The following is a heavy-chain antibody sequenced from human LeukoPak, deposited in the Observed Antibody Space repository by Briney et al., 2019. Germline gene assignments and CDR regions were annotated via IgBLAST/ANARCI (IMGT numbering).Heavy chain of an antibody. V-gene: IGHV3-33*01. Sequence: GGSLRLSCAASGFTFSSYGMHWVRQAPGKGLEWVAVIWYDGSNKYYADSVKGRFTISRDNSKNTLYLRMNSLRAEDTAVYYCARAGTIAVAGHLGGENGFDPWGQETLVPVSS. J-gene: IGHJ5*02. CDR3: ARAGTIAVAGHLGGENGFDP. CDR1: GFTFSSYG. CDR2: IWYDGSNK. D-gene: IGHD6-19*01.